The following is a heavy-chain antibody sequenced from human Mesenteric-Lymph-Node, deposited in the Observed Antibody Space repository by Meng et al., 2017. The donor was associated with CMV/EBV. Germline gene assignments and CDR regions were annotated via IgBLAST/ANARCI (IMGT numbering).Heavy chain of an antibody. CDR2: IYYSGST. J-gene: IGHJ1*01. D-gene: IGHD1-26*01. Sequence: GSLRLSCTVSGGSISSYYWSWIRQPPGKGLEWIGYIYYSGSTNYNPSLKSRVTISVDTSKNQFSLKLSSVTAADTAVYYCARDLSGTYFQWGQGTLVTVSS. CDR1: GGSISSYY. CDR3: ARDLSGTYFQ. V-gene: IGHV4-59*01.